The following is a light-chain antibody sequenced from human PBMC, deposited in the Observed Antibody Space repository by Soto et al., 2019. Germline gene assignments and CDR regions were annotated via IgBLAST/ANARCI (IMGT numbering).Light chain of an antibody. V-gene: IGLV1-47*02. CDR1: SSNIGRNY. CDR2: SNN. Sequence: QTVVTQPPAASGTPGQRVTISCSGSSSNIGRNYLYWYQQLPGTAPKLIIYSNNQRPSGVPDRFSGSKSGTSASLAISGLRSEDEADYYCALWDDSLDGPVVFGGGTKLTVL. CDR3: ALWDDSLDGPVV. J-gene: IGLJ2*01.